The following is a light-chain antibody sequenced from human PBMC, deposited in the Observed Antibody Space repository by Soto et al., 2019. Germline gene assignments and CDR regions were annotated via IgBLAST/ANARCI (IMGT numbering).Light chain of an antibody. J-gene: IGKJ1*01. V-gene: IGKV3-15*01. CDR1: QSVSSY. CDR3: QHYNSYSEA. CDR2: GAS. Sequence: EIGVTQSPGTLSLSPGERVTLSCRASQSVSSYLAWYQQKPGQPPRLLIYGASTRATGIPARFSGSGSGTEFTLTISSLQPDDFATHYCQHYNSYSEAFGQGTKVDIK.